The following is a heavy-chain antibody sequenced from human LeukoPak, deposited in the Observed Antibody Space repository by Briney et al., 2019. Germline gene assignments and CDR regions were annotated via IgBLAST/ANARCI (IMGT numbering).Heavy chain of an antibody. Sequence: ASVTVSCKASGYTFTSYDINWVRQATGQGLEWMGWMNPNSGNTGYAQKFQGRVTMTRNTSISTAYMELSSLRSEDTAVYYCARHRIAALSWFDPWGQGTLVTVSS. CDR1: GYTFTSYD. CDR2: MNPNSGNT. D-gene: IGHD6-6*01. CDR3: ARHRIAALSWFDP. J-gene: IGHJ5*02. V-gene: IGHV1-8*01.